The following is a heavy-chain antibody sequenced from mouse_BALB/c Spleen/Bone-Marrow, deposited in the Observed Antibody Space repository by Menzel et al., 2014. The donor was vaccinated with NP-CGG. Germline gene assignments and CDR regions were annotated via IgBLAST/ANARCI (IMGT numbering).Heavy chain of an antibody. J-gene: IGHJ4*01. CDR2: ILPGSGTT. D-gene: IGHD2-14*01. V-gene: IGHV1-9*01. CDR1: GYTFSSYW. Sequence: QVQLKQSGAELMKPGASVKISCKATGYTFSSYWIEWVKQRPGHGLEWIGEILPGSGTTNYNENFKGKATFTADTSSNPAYMQLSSLTSEDSAVYYCARDYRYDGAMDYWGQGTSVTVSS. CDR3: ARDYRYDGAMDY.